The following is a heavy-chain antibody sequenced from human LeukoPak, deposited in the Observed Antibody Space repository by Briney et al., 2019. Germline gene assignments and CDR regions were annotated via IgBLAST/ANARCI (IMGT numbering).Heavy chain of an antibody. D-gene: IGHD3-10*01. CDR1: GGTFSSYA. J-gene: IGHJ4*02. V-gene: IGHV1-69*13. Sequence: GASVKVSCKASGGTFSSYAISWVRQAPGQGLEWMGGTIPIFGTANYAQKFQGRVTITADESTSTAYMELSSLRSEDTAVYYCARDNGYLLWFGELWGQGTLVTVSS. CDR2: TIPIFGTA. CDR3: ARDNGYLLWFGEL.